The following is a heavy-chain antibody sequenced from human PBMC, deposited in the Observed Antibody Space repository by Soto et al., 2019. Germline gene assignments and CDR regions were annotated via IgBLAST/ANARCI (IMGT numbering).Heavy chain of an antibody. V-gene: IGHV4-59*08. CDR2: IYYSGST. Sequence: SETPSLTCTVSGGSISSYYWSWIRQPPGKGLEWIGYIYYSGSTNYNPSLKSRVTISVDTSKNQFSLKLSSVTAADTAVYYCARHRGGSGSYYEDRYYYYGMDVWGQGTTVTVSS. CDR3: ARHRGGSGSYYEDRYYYYGMDV. D-gene: IGHD3-10*01. J-gene: IGHJ6*02. CDR1: GGSISSYY.